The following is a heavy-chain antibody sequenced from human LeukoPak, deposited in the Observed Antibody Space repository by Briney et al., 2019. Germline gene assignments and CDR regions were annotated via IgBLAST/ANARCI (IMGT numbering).Heavy chain of an antibody. CDR3: ARQAISRGYDILTGYPDY. CDR2: IYPGDADT. Sequence: LGESLKISCKGSGCTFFTYWIGWVRQMPGKGLEWMGSIYPGDADTRYSPSFQGQVTISADKSISTAYLQWSSLKASDTAMYYCARQAISRGYDILTGYPDYWGQGTLVTVSS. J-gene: IGHJ4*02. V-gene: IGHV5-51*01. CDR1: GCTFFTYW. D-gene: IGHD3-9*01.